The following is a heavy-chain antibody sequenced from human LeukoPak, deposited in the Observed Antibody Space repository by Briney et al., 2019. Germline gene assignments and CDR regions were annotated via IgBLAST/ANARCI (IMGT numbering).Heavy chain of an antibody. CDR2: IYYSGST. V-gene: IGHV4-30-4*08. CDR3: ATGTLTMVRGVRYYYYYMDV. J-gene: IGHJ6*03. Sequence: SQTLSLTCTVSGGSISSGNYYWSWIRQPPGKGLEWIGFIYYSGSTNYNPSLKSRVTISVDTSKNQYSRKLSSVTAADTAVYYCATGTLTMVRGVRYYYYYMDVWGKGTTVTVSS. D-gene: IGHD3-10*01. CDR1: GGSISSGNYY.